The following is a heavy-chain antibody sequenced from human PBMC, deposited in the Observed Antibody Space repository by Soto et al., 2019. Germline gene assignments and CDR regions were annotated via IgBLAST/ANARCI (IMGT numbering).Heavy chain of an antibody. CDR3: ARLSVDTIINEPFGV. V-gene: IGHV5-51*01. D-gene: IGHD5-18*01. J-gene: IGHJ3*01. CDR2: IYPADSDT. CDR1: GYNFAKYW. Sequence: EVRLVQSAAEVRKPGDSLKISCTTSGYNFAKYWLGWVRQMPGNGLEWMGVIYPADSDTRYGPSFQRQVTMSADKSSATAYLEWSSLRASDTATYYCARLSVDTIINEPFGVWGQGTRLTVSS.